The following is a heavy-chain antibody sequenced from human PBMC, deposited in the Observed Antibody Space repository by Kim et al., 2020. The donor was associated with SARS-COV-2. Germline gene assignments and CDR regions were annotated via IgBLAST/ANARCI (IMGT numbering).Heavy chain of an antibody. D-gene: IGHD6-6*01. V-gene: IGHV3-11*01. Sequence: GGSLRLSCAASGFTFSDYYMSWIRQAPGKGLEWVSYISSSGSTIYYADSVKGRFTISRDNAKNSLYLQMNSLRAEDTAVYYCARLLGVGYSSSSVSDYYYGMDVWGQGTTVTVSS. CDR3: ARLLGVGYSSSSVSDYYYGMDV. CDR2: ISSSGSTI. CDR1: GFTFSDYY. J-gene: IGHJ6*02.